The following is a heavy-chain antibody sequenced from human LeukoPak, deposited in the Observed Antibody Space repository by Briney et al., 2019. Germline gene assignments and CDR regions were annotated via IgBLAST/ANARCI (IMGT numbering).Heavy chain of an antibody. J-gene: IGHJ4*02. D-gene: IGHD3-3*01. V-gene: IGHV1-2*02. CDR2: INPNSGGT. CDR1: GYTFTGYY. Sequence: ASVKVSCKASGYTFTGYYMHWVRQAPGQGLEWMGWINPNSGGTNYAQKFQGRVTMTRDTSISTAYMELSRLRSDDTAVYYCARGAGFNHAYYDFWSGYSNPIDYWGQGTLVTVSS. CDR3: ARGAGFNHAYYDFWSGYSNPIDY.